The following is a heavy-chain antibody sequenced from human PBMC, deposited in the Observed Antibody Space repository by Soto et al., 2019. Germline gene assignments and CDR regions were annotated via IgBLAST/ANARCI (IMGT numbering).Heavy chain of an antibody. J-gene: IGHJ4*02. Sequence: QVQLVQSGAEVKKPGSSVKVSCKASGGIFSTYAISWLRQAPGQGLAWMGGIIPLFGTPNYAQRFQGRVTITADESTSTAYMELSRLRSEDTAVYYCARDRDDYGSGNYYNRIDFWGLGTLVTVSS. D-gene: IGHD3-10*01. CDR2: IIPLFGTP. CDR1: GGIFSTYA. V-gene: IGHV1-69*01. CDR3: ARDRDDYGSGNYYNRIDF.